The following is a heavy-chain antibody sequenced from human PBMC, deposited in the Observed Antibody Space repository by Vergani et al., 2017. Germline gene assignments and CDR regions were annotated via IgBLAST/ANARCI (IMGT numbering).Heavy chain of an antibody. CDR1: GGSISSYY. CDR3: ARAPHRLRFLEWFPLDV. J-gene: IGHJ6*04. Sequence: QVQLQESGPGLVKPSETLSLTCTVSGGSISSYYWSWIRQPPGKGLEWIGYIYYSGSTNYNPSLKSRVTISVDTSKNQFPLKLSSVTAADTAVYYCARAPHRLRFLEWFPLDVWGKGTTVTVSS. V-gene: IGHV4-59*01. CDR2: IYYSGST. D-gene: IGHD3-3*01.